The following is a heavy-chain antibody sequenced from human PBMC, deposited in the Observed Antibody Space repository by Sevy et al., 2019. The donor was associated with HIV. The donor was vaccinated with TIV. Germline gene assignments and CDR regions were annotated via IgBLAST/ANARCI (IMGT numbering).Heavy chain of an antibody. J-gene: IGHJ4*02. V-gene: IGHV3-7*01. CDR1: GFTFSSYW. CDR3: ARDPGYSYGSPDY. Sequence: GGSLRLSCAASGFTFSSYWMSWVRQAPGKGLEWVANIKQDGSEKYYVDSEKGRFTISRDNAKNSLYLQMNSLRAEDTAVYYCARDPGYSYGSPDYWGQGTLVTVSS. CDR2: IKQDGSEK. D-gene: IGHD5-18*01.